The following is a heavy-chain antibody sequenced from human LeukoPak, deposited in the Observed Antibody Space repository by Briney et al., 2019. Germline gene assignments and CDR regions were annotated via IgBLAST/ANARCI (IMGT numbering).Heavy chain of an antibody. CDR2: INHSGST. CDR1: GYSISSGYY. Sequence: PSETLSLTCTVSGYSISSGYYWSWIRQPPGKGLEWIGEINHSGSTNYNPSLKSRVTISVDTSKNQFSLKLSSVTAADTAVYYCASSDIRFGEPYFDYWGQGTLVTVSS. J-gene: IGHJ4*02. CDR3: ASSDIRFGEPYFDY. D-gene: IGHD3-10*01. V-gene: IGHV4-38-2*02.